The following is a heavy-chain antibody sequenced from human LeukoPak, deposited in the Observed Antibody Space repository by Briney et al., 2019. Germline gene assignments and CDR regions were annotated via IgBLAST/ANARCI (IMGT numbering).Heavy chain of an antibody. J-gene: IGHJ4*02. CDR3: ARENPSGYYNRPIDY. Sequence: PSETLSLTCTVSGASISSYYWSWIRQPPGKGLEWIGDIYYSGSIKYDPSLKSRVTMSVDTSKNQFSLKLSSVTAADTAIYYCARENPSGYYNRPIDYWGQGTLVTVSS. V-gene: IGHV4-59*01. D-gene: IGHD3-22*01. CDR2: IYYSGSI. CDR1: GASISSYY.